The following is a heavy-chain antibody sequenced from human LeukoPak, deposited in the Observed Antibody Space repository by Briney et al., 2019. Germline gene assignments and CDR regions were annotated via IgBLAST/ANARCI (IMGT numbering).Heavy chain of an antibody. CDR1: GFTFGDYA. Sequence: GGSLRLSCTASGFTFGDYAMSWFRQAPGKGLEWVGFIRSKAYGGTTEYAASVKGRFTISRDDSKSIAYLQMNSLKTEDTAVYYCTRRSDMVRGVMTFDYWGQGTLVTVSS. D-gene: IGHD3-10*01. CDR3: TRRSDMVRGVMTFDY. V-gene: IGHV3-49*03. J-gene: IGHJ4*02. CDR2: IRSKAYGGTT.